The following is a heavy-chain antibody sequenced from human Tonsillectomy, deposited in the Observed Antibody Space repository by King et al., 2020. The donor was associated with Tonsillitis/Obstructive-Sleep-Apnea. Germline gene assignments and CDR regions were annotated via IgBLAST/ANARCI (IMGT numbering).Heavy chain of an antibody. CDR3: ARAYCSSTSCHANWFDP. CDR2: PSAYNGNT. Sequence: VQLVESGAEVKKPGASVKVSCKASGYTFTSYGISWVRQAPGQGLEWMGWPSAYNGNTNYAQKLQGRVTMTTDTSTSTAYMELRSLRSDDTAVYYCARAYCSSTSCHANWFDPWGQGTLVTVSS. CDR1: GYTFTSYG. V-gene: IGHV1-18*01. D-gene: IGHD2-2*01. J-gene: IGHJ5*02.